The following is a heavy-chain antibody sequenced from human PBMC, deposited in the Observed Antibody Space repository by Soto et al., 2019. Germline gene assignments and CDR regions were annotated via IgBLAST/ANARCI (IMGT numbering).Heavy chain of an antibody. J-gene: IGHJ4*02. Sequence: GVSLRLSCAASGFTFSSYAMHWVRQAPGKGLEWVAVISYDGSNKYYADSVKGRFTISRDNSKNTLYLQMNSLRAEDTAVYYCAKDRSHSGLDYWGQGTLVTVSS. CDR1: GFTFSSYA. CDR2: ISYDGSNK. D-gene: IGHD1-26*01. V-gene: IGHV3-30*04. CDR3: AKDRSHSGLDY.